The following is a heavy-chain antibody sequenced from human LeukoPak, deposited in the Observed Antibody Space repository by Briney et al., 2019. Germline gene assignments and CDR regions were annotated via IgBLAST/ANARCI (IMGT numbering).Heavy chain of an antibody. CDR2: IYYTGST. CDR1: GDSISNSNYY. V-gene: IGHV4-39*01. D-gene: IGHD6-25*01. Sequence: SETLSLTRTVSGDSISNSNYYWGWFRQPPGKGLEWIGSIYYTGSTHYNPSLKSRVTISVDTSKNQFSLKLSSVTAADTAVFYCARRLGSAWYFDYWGQGTPVTVSS. CDR3: ARRLGSAWYFDY. J-gene: IGHJ4*02.